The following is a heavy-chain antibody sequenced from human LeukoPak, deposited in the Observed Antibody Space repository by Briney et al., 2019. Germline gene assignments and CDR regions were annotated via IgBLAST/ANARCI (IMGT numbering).Heavy chain of an antibody. CDR1: GYTFTSYD. J-gene: IGHJ5*02. D-gene: IGHD3-3*01. CDR2: MNPNSGNT. Sequence: GASVKVSCKASGYTFTSYDINWVRQATGQGLEWMGWMNPNSGNTGYAQKFQGRVTMTRNTSISTAYMELSSLRSEDTAVYYCARGITIFGVDLNWFDPWGQGTLVTVSS. CDR3: ARGITIFGVDLNWFDP. V-gene: IGHV1-8*01.